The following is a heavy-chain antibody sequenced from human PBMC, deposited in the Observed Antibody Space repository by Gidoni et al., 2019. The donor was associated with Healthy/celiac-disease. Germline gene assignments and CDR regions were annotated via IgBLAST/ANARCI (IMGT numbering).Heavy chain of an antibody. CDR2: IYHSGST. CDR3: ARGYYGVDTPLPAFDI. Sequence: QVQLQESGPGLVKPSGTLSPTCAVSGGPISSSNWWSWVRQPPGKGLEWLGEIYHSGSTNYNPSLKSRVTISVDKSKNQFSLKLSSVTAADTAVYYCARGYYGVDTPLPAFDIWGQGTMITVSS. CDR1: GGPISSSNW. V-gene: IGHV4-4*02. D-gene: IGHD4-17*01. J-gene: IGHJ3*02.